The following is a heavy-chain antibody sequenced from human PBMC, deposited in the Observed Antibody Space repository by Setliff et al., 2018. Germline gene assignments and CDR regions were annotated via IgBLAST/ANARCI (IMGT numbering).Heavy chain of an antibody. CDR2: IYWNDEK. D-gene: IGHD1-20*01. V-gene: IGHV2-5*01. CDR3: ARDGNNWNDLDY. J-gene: IGHJ4*01. Sequence: PTLVNPTQTLTLTCTFSGFSLSTSLVGVGWIRQPPGKALEWLALIYWNDEKRYSPSLKSRLTITKDTSKNQVVLTMTNMDPVDTATYYCARDGNNWNDLDYWGHGTLVTVSS. CDR1: GFSLSTSLVG.